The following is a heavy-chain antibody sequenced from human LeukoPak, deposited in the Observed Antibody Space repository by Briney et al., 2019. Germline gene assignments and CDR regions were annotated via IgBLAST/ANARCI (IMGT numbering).Heavy chain of an antibody. CDR1: GYSFTNYW. J-gene: IGHJ4*02. CDR2: IYPGDSDT. V-gene: IGHV5-51*01. CDR3: ARRIAAAGSIGTRYFDY. D-gene: IGHD6-13*01. Sequence: GESLKISCKGSGYSFTNYWIGWVRQMPGKGLEWMGTIYPGDSDTKYSPSFQGQVTISANKSISTAYLQWSSLKASDTAMYYCARRIAAAGSIGTRYFDYWGQGTLVTVSS.